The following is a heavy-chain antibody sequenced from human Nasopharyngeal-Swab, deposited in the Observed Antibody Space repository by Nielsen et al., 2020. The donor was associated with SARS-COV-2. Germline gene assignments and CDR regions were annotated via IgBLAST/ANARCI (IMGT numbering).Heavy chain of an antibody. Sequence: GESLKISCAASGFTFSSYAMHWVRQAPGKGLEWVAVISYGGSNKYYADSVKGRFTISRDNSKNTLYLQMNSLRAEDTAVYYCARERAFIVAEGLDYWGQGTLVTVSS. CDR3: ARERAFIVAEGLDY. J-gene: IGHJ4*02. CDR1: GFTFSSYA. V-gene: IGHV3-30-3*01. D-gene: IGHD2-15*01. CDR2: ISYGGSNK.